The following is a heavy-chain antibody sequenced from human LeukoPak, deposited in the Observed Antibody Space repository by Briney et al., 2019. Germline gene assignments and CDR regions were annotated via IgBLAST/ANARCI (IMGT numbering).Heavy chain of an antibody. CDR2: IYYSGST. CDR3: ARDYGSGSYYNDYYYYGMDV. D-gene: IGHD3-10*01. J-gene: IGHJ6*02. CDR1: GGSISSYY. V-gene: IGHV4-59*12. Sequence: KPSETLSLTCTVSGGSISSYYWSWIRQPPGKGLEWIGYIYYSGSTNYNPSLKSRVTISVDTSKNQFSLKLSSVTAADTAVYYCARDYGSGSYYNDYYYYGMDVWGQGTTVTVSS.